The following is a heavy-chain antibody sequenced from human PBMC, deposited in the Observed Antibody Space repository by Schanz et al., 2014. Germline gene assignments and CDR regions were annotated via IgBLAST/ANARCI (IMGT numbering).Heavy chain of an antibody. V-gene: IGHV3-21*02. CDR3: ARDPVEGAPTPYYFDS. D-gene: IGHD1-26*01. Sequence: DVQLVESGGGLVKPGGSLRLSCAASGFTFSSYSLALVRQAPGKGLEWVSFISTGRYLYYADSVKGRFTISRDNTKNSVFLQMSSLRVEDTGLYFCARDPVEGAPTPYYFDSWGPGTLVTVSS. J-gene: IGHJ4*02. CDR2: ISTGRYL. CDR1: GFTFSSYS.